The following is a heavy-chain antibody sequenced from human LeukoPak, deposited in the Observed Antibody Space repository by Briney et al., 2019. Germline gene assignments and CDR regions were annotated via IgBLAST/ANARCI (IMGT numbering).Heavy chain of an antibody. CDR1: GGSISSGGYS. J-gene: IGHJ4*02. D-gene: IGHD5-18*01. V-gene: IGHV4-30-2*01. CDR2: IYHNGNT. Sequence: PSQTLSLTCAVSGGSISSGGYSWSWIRQPPGKGLEWIGYIYHNGNTYYSPSLRSRVTISVDRSKNQLSLKLSSVTAADTAMYYCASGGYSYGFDYWGQGTLVTVSS. CDR3: ASGGYSYGFDY.